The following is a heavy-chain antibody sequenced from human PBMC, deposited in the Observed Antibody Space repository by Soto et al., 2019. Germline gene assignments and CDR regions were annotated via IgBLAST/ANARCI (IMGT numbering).Heavy chain of an antibody. Sequence: LRLSCAASGFTVSSNYMSWVRQAPGKGLEWVSVIYSGGSTYYADSVKGRFTISRDNSKNTLYLQMNSLRAEDTAVYYCARPAYTSGWDWFDPWGQGTLVTAPQ. J-gene: IGHJ5*02. CDR2: IYSGGST. CDR1: GFTVSSNY. CDR3: ARPAYTSGWDWFDP. D-gene: IGHD6-25*01. V-gene: IGHV3-53*01.